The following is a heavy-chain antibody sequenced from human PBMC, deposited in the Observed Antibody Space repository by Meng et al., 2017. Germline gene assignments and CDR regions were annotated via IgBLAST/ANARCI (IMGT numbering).Heavy chain of an antibody. CDR1: GGSFSGYY. Sequence: GSLRLSCAVYGGSFSGYYWSWIRQPPGKGLEWIGEIKHSGSTNYNPSLKSRVTISGDKSKNQFSLKLSSVTAADTAVYYCARVRRGRNWFDPWGQGTLVTVSS. V-gene: IGHV4-34*01. CDR2: IKHSGST. CDR3: ARVRRGRNWFDP. J-gene: IGHJ5*02.